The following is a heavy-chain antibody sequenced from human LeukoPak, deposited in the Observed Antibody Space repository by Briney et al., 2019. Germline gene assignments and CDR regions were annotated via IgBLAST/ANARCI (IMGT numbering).Heavy chain of an antibody. CDR1: GYTFTYYY. D-gene: IGHD3-22*01. V-gene: IGHV1-46*01. CDR2: INPSGGST. CDR3: ARAGEGSSGYAWFEP. Sequence: ASVKVSCKASGYTFTYYYMHWVRQAPGQGLEWMGIINPSGGSTTYAQKFQGRVTMTRDTSTSTVYMELSSLRSEDTAVYHCARAGEGSSGYAWFEPWGQGTLVTVSS. J-gene: IGHJ5*02.